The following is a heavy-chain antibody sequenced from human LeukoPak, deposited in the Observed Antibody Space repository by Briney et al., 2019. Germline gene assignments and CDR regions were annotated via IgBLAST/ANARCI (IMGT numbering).Heavy chain of an antibody. D-gene: IGHD3-10*02. J-gene: IGHJ3*02. CDR1: GFTFDNYA. Sequence: PGGSLRLSCAASGFTFDNYAMNWVRQAPGKGLEWVSYISGGGAKRHYSDSVKGRFTISRDNPKNTLYLQINNLRAVDTAMYYCAKCSAGYYNDAFDIWGRGTMVTVSS. CDR3: AKCSAGYYNDAFDI. V-gene: IGHV3-23*01. CDR2: ISGGGAKR.